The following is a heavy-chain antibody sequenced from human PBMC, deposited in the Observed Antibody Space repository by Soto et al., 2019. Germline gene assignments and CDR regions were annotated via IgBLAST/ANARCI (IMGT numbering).Heavy chain of an antibody. D-gene: IGHD3-9*01. Sequence: ASVKVSCKASGYTFTSYAMHWVRQAPGQRLEWMGWINLSGGSTSYAPKFQGRVTMTRDTSTSIVYMELSSLRPEDTAVYYCVRSSSGYNILTNYHMNRVSLGYGMDVWGQGTTVTVSS. CDR2: INLSGGST. CDR3: VRSSSGYNILTNYHMNRVSLGYGMDV. J-gene: IGHJ6*02. V-gene: IGHV1-46*03. CDR1: GYTFTSYA.